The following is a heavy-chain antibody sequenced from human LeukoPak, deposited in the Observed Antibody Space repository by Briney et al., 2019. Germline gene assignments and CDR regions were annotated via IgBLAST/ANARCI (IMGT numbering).Heavy chain of an antibody. V-gene: IGHV4-31*03. D-gene: IGHD6-13*01. CDR2: IYYSGST. J-gene: IGHJ5*02. Sequence: SETLSLTCTVSGASISSGGYYWSWIRQYPGKGLEWIGCIYYSGSTHYNPSLKSRVTISIDTSKNHFSLKLNSVTAADTAVYYCARASSSWYEGWFDPWGQGTLVTVSS. CDR3: ARASSSWYEGWFDP. CDR1: GASISSGGYY.